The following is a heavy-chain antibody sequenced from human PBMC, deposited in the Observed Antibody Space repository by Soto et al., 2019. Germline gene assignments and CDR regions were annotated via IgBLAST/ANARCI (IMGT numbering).Heavy chain of an antibody. CDR2: IIPILGIA. CDR3: ATGLVVDYDIDY. D-gene: IGHD2-15*01. CDR1: GGTFSSYT. V-gene: IGHV1-69*02. Sequence: QVQLVQSGAEVKKPGSSVKVSCKASGGTFSSYTVSWVRQAPGQGLEWMGRIIPILGIANYAQKFQGRVTITADKSTSTAYMELSSLRSEDTAVYYCATGLVVDYDIDYWGQGTLVTVSS. J-gene: IGHJ4*02.